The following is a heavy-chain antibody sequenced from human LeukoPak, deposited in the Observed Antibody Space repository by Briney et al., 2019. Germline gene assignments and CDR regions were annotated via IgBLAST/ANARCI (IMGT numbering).Heavy chain of an antibody. CDR3: AREGDYGDLIDDY. D-gene: IGHD4-17*01. CDR2: INPNSGGT. Sequence: ASVKVSCKASGYTFTGYYMHWVRQAPGQGLEWMGWINPNSGGTNYAQKLQGRVTMTTDTSTSTAYMELRSLRSDDTAVYYCAREGDYGDLIDDYWGQGTLVTVSS. V-gene: IGHV1-2*02. J-gene: IGHJ4*02. CDR1: GYTFTGYY.